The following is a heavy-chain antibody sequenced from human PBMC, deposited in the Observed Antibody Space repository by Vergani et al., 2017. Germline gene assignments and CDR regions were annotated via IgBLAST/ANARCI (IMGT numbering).Heavy chain of an antibody. CDR3: ARVNTETNGHLYYHYYMDV. Sequence: QVQLQQWGGGLLKPSETLSLTCVVNGGSFTSYHWTWIRQSPGEGLEWVGDIDHTGRPDYNPSLKSRLTMSVDKSRNQFSLTRNSVTATDTAIYFCARVNTETNGHLYYHYYMDVWGQGTAVTVS. J-gene: IGHJ6*03. CDR1: GGSFTSYH. D-gene: IGHD4-11*01. CDR2: IDHTGRP. V-gene: IGHV4-34*01.